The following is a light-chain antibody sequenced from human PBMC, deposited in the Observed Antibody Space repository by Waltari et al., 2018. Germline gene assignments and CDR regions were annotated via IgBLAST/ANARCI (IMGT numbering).Light chain of an antibody. CDR1: QSVSRT. V-gene: IGKV3-20*01. CDR3: QKYGTLPAT. Sequence: EIVLTQSPGTLSLSPGDRATLSCRASQSVSRTLAWYQQKPGQAPRLLIYDASSRATGIPYRFSGSGSGTDFSLTISRLEPEDFAVYYCQKYGTLPATFGQGTKVEIK. CDR2: DAS. J-gene: IGKJ1*01.